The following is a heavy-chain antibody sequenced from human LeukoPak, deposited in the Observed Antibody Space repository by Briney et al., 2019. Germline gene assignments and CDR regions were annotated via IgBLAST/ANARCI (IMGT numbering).Heavy chain of an antibody. CDR2: ISYDGSNK. Sequence: PGGSLRLSCAASGFTFSSYGMHWVRQAPGKGLEWVAVISYDGSNKYYADSVKGRFTISRDNSKNTLYLQMNSLRAEDTAVYYCAKDPELELPPPYYGMDVWGQGTLVTVTS. CDR1: GFTFSSYG. D-gene: IGHD1-7*01. V-gene: IGHV3-30*18. J-gene: IGHJ6*02. CDR3: AKDPELELPPPYYGMDV.